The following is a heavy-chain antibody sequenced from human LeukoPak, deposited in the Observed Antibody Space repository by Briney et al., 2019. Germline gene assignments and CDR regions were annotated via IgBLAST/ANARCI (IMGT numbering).Heavy chain of an antibody. CDR3: ATLNLGFSSDP. V-gene: IGHV3-48*04. Sequence: GGSLRLSCAASGFTFTGYSMNWVRQAPGKGLEWVSYISSSGSTIYYADSVKGRFTISRDNAKNSLYLQMNSLRVEDTAIYYFATLNLGFSSDPWGQGTLVTVSS. CDR1: GFTFTGYS. D-gene: IGHD3-16*01. J-gene: IGHJ5*02. CDR2: ISSSGSTI.